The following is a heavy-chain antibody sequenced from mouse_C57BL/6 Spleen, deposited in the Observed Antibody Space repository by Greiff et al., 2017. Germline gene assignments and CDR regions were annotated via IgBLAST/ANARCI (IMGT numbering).Heavy chain of an antibody. CDR2: IYPGDGDN. J-gene: IGHJ1*03. D-gene: IGHD1-1*01. CDR3: ARFVTTVVDWYFDV. V-gene: IGHV1-80*01. Sequence: QVQLQQSGAELVKPGASVKISCKASGYAFSSYWMNWVKQRPGKGLEWIGQIYPGDGDNNYNEKFKGKATLTADKSSSTAYMKLSSLTSEDSAVYVCARFVTTVVDWYFDVWGTGTTVTVSS. CDR1: GYAFSSYW.